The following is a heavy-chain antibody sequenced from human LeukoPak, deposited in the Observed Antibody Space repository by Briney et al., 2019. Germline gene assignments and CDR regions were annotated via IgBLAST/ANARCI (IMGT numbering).Heavy chain of an antibody. V-gene: IGHV4-39*01. Sequence: SETLSLTCTVSGGSISSSSYYWGWIRQPPGKGLEWIGSIYYSGSTYYNPSVKSRVTISVDTSKNQFSLKLSSVTAADTAVYYCARRRITIFGVVRAFDYWGQGTLVTVSS. CDR2: IYYSGST. D-gene: IGHD3-3*01. CDR3: ARRRITIFGVVRAFDY. J-gene: IGHJ4*02. CDR1: GGSISSSSYY.